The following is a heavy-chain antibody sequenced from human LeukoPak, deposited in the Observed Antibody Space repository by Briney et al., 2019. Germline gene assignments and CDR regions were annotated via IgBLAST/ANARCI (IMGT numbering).Heavy chain of an antibody. J-gene: IGHJ6*02. Sequence: ASVKVSCKASGGTFSSYAISWVRQAPGQGLEWMGGIIPIFGTANYARKFQGRVTITADESTSTAYMELSSLRSEDTAVYYCARLPLRSIAVGYYGMDVWGQGTTVTVSS. CDR3: ARLPLRSIAVGYYGMDV. D-gene: IGHD6-6*01. CDR2: IIPIFGTA. V-gene: IGHV1-69*01. CDR1: GGTFSSYA.